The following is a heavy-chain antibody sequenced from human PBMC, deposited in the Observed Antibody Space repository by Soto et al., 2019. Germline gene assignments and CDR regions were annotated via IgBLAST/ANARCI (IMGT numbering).Heavy chain of an antibody. CDR3: ARYPLRIVVVMYAFDI. D-gene: IGHD3-22*01. CDR1: GGSISSGGYY. J-gene: IGHJ3*02. Sequence: TLSLTCTVSGGSISSGGYYWRWLRQPPGKGLEWIGYIYYSGSTYYNPSLKSRVTISVDTSKNQFSLKLSSVTAADTAVYYCARYPLRIVVVMYAFDIWGQGTMVTVSS. CDR2: IYYSGST. V-gene: IGHV4-31*03.